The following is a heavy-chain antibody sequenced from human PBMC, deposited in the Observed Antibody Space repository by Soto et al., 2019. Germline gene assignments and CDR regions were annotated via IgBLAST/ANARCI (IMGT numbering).Heavy chain of an antibody. CDR1: GFTFGGSA. V-gene: IGHV3-73*01. CDR3: TRQTDAVQWLVVPTDYNFDY. J-gene: IGHJ4*02. Sequence: HPGGSLRLSGAASGFTFGGSAMHWVRQASGKGLEWVGHIRSKTNSYATAYAESVKGRFTISRDDSMNTAYLQMNSLKTEDTAVYFCTRQTDAVQWLVVPTDYNFDYWGQGTLVTVSS. D-gene: IGHD6-19*01. CDR2: IRSKTNSYAT.